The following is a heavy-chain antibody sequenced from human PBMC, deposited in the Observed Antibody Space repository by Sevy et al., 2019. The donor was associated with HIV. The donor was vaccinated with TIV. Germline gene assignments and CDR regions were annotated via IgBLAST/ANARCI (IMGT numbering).Heavy chain of an antibody. CDR1: GFTFSSYG. V-gene: IGHV3-30*18. Sequence: GGSLRLSCAASGFTFSSYGMLWVRQAPGKGLEWVAVISYDGSNKYYADSVKGRFTISRDNSKNTLYLQMNSLRAEDTAVYYCAKEVRIVVVVAAGTAFDYWGQGTLVTVSS. J-gene: IGHJ4*02. CDR2: ISYDGSNK. CDR3: AKEVRIVVVVAAGTAFDY. D-gene: IGHD2-15*01.